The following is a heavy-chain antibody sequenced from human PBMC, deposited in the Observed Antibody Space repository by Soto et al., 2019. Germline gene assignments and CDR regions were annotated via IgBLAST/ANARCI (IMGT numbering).Heavy chain of an antibody. CDR3: AKGRWEGYGMDV. Sequence: EVQLLESGGGLVQPGGSLRLSCAASGFTFSSYAMSWVRQAPGKGLEWVSTISGSGGSTYYADSVKGRFTISRDNSKNTLYQKMTSLRAEDTAVYYCAKGRWEGYGMDVWGQGTTVTVSS. J-gene: IGHJ6*02. V-gene: IGHV3-23*01. D-gene: IGHD1-26*01. CDR1: GFTFSSYA. CDR2: ISGSGGST.